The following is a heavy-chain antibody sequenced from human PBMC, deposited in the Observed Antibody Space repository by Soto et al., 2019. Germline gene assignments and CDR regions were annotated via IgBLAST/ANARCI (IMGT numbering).Heavy chain of an antibody. CDR1: VFSFSSYA. CDR3: AKDPSFSFPL. D-gene: IGHD3-3*01. V-gene: IGHV3-23*01. CDR2: ISGSGNNT. Sequence: GGSLLVSCASSVFSFSSYAMSWVRQAPGKGLEWVSVISGSGNNTYYEDSVKGRFTISRDNSKKMFYLQMNSLRAEDTAVYYCAKDPSFSFPLWGQGTMVTVSS. J-gene: IGHJ4*02.